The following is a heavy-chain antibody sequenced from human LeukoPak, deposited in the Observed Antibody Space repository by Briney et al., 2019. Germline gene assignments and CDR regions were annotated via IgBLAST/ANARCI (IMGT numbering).Heavy chain of an antibody. V-gene: IGHV4-59*01. J-gene: IGHJ4*02. CDR3: ARGHMIRGVITNFDY. CDR1: GGSISSYY. Sequence: SETLSLTCTVSGGSISSYYWSWIRQPPGKGLEWIGYIYYSGSTNYNPSLKSRVTISVDTSKNQFSLKLSSVTAADTAVYYCARGHMIRGVITNFDYWGQGTLVTVSS. D-gene: IGHD3-10*01. CDR2: IYYSGST.